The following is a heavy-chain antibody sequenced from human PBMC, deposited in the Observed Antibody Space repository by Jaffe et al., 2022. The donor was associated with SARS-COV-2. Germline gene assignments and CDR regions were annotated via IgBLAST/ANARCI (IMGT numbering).Heavy chain of an antibody. CDR1: GESFSDYY. V-gene: IGHV4-34*01. D-gene: IGHD3-22*01. CDR3: ARVRDDSSGYYSRYYYYAMDV. J-gene: IGHJ6*02. CDR2: INHSGST. Sequence: QVQLQQWGAGLLKPSETLSLTCAVYVYGESFSDYYWSWIRQPPGKWLEWIGEINHSGSTNYNPSLKSRVTISVDTSKNQFSLKLSSVTAADTAVYYCARVRDDSSGYYSRYYYYAMDVWGQGTSVTVSS.